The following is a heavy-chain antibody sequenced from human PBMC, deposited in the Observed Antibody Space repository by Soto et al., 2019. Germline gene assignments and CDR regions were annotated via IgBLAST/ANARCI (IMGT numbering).Heavy chain of an antibody. V-gene: IGHV3-23*01. CDR2: ITGTGSTT. D-gene: IGHD3-22*01. CDR3: ARLDRRYYYDSSGRNYSDY. CDR1: GFTFSSYA. J-gene: IGHJ4*02. Sequence: HPGGSLRLSCAGSGFTFSSYALNWVRQAPGRGLEWVSGITGTGSTTYYADSVKGRVTMTTDTSTSTAYMELRSLRSDDTAVYYCARLDRRYYYDSSGRNYSDYWGQGTLVTVSS.